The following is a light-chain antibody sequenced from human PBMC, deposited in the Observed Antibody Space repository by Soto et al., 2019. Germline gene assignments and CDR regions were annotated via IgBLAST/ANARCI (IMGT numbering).Light chain of an antibody. CDR1: QSVSNNY. J-gene: IGKJ3*01. CDR2: CAS. V-gene: IGKV3-20*01. CDR3: QQYGTSPLT. Sequence: EIVLTQSPGTLSLSPGERATLSCRASQSVSNNYLAWYQQKPGQAPRLLIYCASSRATGIPDMFSGSGSGTDFTLTISRLDPEDFAVYYCQQYGTSPLTFGPGTKVDIK.